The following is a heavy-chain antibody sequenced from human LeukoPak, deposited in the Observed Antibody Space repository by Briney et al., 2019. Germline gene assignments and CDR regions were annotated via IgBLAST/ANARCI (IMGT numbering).Heavy chain of an antibody. J-gene: IGHJ3*02. D-gene: IGHD3-3*01. CDR2: IYYSGST. Sequence: SETLSLTCTVSGGSISSGEFYWSWIRQPPGKGLEWIGYIYYSGSTYYNPSLKSRVTISVDTSKNQFSLKLSSVTAADTAVYYCARDRRFLEWLLYGDAFDIWGQGTMVTVSS. CDR3: ARDRRFLEWLLYGDAFDI. V-gene: IGHV4-30-4*01. CDR1: GGSISSGEFY.